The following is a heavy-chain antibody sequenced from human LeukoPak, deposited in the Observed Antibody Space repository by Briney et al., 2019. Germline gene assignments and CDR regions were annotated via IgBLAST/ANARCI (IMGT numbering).Heavy chain of an antibody. Sequence: PSETLSLTCAVYGGSFSGYYWSGIGQPPGKGLEWIGEINHSGSTNYNPSLKSRVTISVDTPKNQFSLKLNSVTAADTAVYYCAKSNGYGLVDIWGQGTMVTVSS. CDR3: AKSNGYGLVDI. CDR2: INHSGST. CDR1: GGSFSGYY. J-gene: IGHJ3*02. V-gene: IGHV4-34*01. D-gene: IGHD3-10*01.